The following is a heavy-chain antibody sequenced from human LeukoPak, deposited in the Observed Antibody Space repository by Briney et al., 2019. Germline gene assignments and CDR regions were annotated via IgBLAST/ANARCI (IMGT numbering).Heavy chain of an antibody. CDR3: ATNILTGYYTPDYFDY. CDR1: GYTLTELS. CDR2: FDPEDGET. D-gene: IGHD3-9*01. J-gene: IGHJ4*02. V-gene: IGHV1-24*01. Sequence: GASVKVSCKVSGYTLTELSTHWVRQAPGKGLEWMGGFDPEDGETIYAQKFQGRVTMTEDTSTDTAYMELSSLRSEDTAVYYCATNILTGYYTPDYFDYWGQGTLVTVSS.